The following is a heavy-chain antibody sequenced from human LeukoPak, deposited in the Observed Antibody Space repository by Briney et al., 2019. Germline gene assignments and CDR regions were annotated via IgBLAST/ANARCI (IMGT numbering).Heavy chain of an antibody. CDR3: ARGPYYYDSSGYIAFDI. Sequence: SETLSLTCAVYGGSFSGYYWSWIRQPPGKGLEWIGEINHSGSTNYNPSLKSRVTISVDTSKNQFSLKLSSVTAADTAVYYCARGPYYYDSSGYIAFDIWGQGAMVTVSS. J-gene: IGHJ3*02. CDR1: GGSFSGYY. V-gene: IGHV4-34*01. CDR2: INHSGST. D-gene: IGHD3-22*01.